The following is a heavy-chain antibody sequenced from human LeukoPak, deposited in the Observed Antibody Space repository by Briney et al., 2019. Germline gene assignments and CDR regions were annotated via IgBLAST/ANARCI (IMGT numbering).Heavy chain of an antibody. CDR3: ARESYWGSSGKGFDY. V-gene: IGHV3-48*02. J-gene: IGHJ4*02. D-gene: IGHD7-27*01. CDR1: ELISPDYR. Sequence: GGSRRPSGAAPELISPDYRMNWSRRPPGRGLKGVSYIDRSSNNIYYPDSVKGRFTISRDNAKNSLYLQMNSLRDEDTAVYYCARESYWGSSGKGFDYWGQGTLVTVSS. CDR2: IDRSSNNI.